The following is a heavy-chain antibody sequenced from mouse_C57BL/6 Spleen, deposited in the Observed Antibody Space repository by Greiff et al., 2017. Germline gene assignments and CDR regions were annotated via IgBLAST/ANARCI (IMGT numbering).Heavy chain of an antibody. J-gene: IGHJ4*01. D-gene: IGHD2-3*01. V-gene: IGHV1-15*01. CDR2: IDPETGGT. Sequence: SGAELVRPGASVTLSCKASGYTFTDYEMHWVKQTPVHGLEWIGAIDPETGGTAYNQKFKGKAILTADKSSSTAYMELRSLTSEDSAVYYCTRWLLEIYYAMDYWGQGTSVTVSS. CDR1: GYTFTDYE. CDR3: TRWLLEIYYAMDY.